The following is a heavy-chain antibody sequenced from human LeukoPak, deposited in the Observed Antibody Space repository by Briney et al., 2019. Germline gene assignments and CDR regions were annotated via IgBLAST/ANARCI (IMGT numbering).Heavy chain of an antibody. Sequence: PGGSLRLSCAASGFTFSSYSMNWVRQAPGKGLEWVSSISSSSSYIYYADSVKGRFTISRDNAKNSLYLQMNSLRAEDTAVYYCARGYCSSTRCYRQGFDYWGQGTLVTVSS. V-gene: IGHV3-21*01. D-gene: IGHD2-2*02. J-gene: IGHJ4*02. CDR1: GFTFSSYS. CDR3: ARGYCSSTRCYRQGFDY. CDR2: ISSSSSYI.